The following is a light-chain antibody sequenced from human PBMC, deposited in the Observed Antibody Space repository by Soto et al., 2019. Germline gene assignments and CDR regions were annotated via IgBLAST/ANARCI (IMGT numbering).Light chain of an antibody. Sequence: DIAMTQSPATLSVFPWERATLSCRARQSVSSNLTRYQQKPGQAPRLLIYGASTRATGIPARFSGSGSGTAFTLTISSLQSEDFAVYYCQQYNNWPRTFGQGTKWIS. J-gene: IGKJ1*01. V-gene: IGKV3-15*01. CDR1: QSVSSN. CDR2: GAS. CDR3: QQYNNWPRT.